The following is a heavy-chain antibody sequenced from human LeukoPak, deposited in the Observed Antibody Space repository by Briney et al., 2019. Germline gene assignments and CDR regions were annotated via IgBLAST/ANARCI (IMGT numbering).Heavy chain of an antibody. D-gene: IGHD3-3*01. CDR2: INPNSGGT. CDR3: ARGITIFGVVIIEPSFDY. Sequence: GASVKVSCKASGYTFTGYYMHWVRQAPGQGLEWMGWINPNSGGTNYAQKFQGRVTMTRDTSISTAYMELSRLRSDDTAVYYCARGITIFGVVIIEPSFDYWGQGTLGTVSS. J-gene: IGHJ4*02. V-gene: IGHV1-2*02. CDR1: GYTFTGYY.